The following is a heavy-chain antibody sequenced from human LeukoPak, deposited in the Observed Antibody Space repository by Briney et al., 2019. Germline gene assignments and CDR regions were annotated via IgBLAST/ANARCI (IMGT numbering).Heavy chain of an antibody. CDR1: GNYW. CDR3: VSFYETY. CDR2: INSDGSWT. V-gene: IGHV3-74*01. J-gene: IGHJ4*02. Sequence: GGSLRLSCAASGNYWMHWVRQAPGKGLVWVSHINSDGSWTSYADSVKGRFTISKDNAKNAVYLQMNSLRVEDTAVYYCVSFYETYWGRGTLVTVSS. D-gene: IGHD2/OR15-2a*01.